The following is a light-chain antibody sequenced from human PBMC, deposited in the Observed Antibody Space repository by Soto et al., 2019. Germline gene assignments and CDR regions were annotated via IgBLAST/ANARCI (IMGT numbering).Light chain of an antibody. CDR2: GTY. J-gene: IGKJ5*01. Sequence: VLTQSXGTLSLSPGERVTLSGRARQSISGNYLAWYQNKPGQAPRLLISGTYTRATGIPDRFSGRGSGTDFSPTISSLQPPDFAVYYCQHHGDSLSITCDHGTRREIK. V-gene: IGKV3-20*01. CDR3: QHHGDSLSIT. CDR1: QSISGNY.